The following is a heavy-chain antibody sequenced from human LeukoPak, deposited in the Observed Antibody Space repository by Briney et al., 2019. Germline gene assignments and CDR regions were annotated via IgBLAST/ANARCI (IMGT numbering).Heavy chain of an antibody. V-gene: IGHV4-39*01. CDR3: AVTYCGGDCFLRPNWFDP. CDR1: GGSISSSSYY. CDR2: IYASGRA. J-gene: IGHJ5*02. Sequence: PSETLSLTCTVSGGSISSSSYYWGWIRQPPGKGLEWIGHIYASGRADYSPSLKSRVTISVDTSKNQFSLKLSSVTAADTAVYYCAVTYCGGDCFLRPNWFDPWGQGTLVTVSS. D-gene: IGHD2-21*02.